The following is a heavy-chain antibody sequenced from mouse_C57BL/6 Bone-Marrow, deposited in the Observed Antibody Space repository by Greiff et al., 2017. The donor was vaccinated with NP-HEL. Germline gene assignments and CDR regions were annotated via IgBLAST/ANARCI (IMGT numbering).Heavy chain of an antibody. CDR1: GYTFTSYW. J-gene: IGHJ3*01. CDR2: IDPNSGGT. V-gene: IGHV1-72*01. Sequence: QVQLKQSGAELVKPGASVKLSCKASGYTFTSYWMHWVKQRPGRGLEWIGRIDPNSGGTKYNEKFKSKATLTVDKPSSTAYMQLSSLTSEDSAVYYCARSLGRVYDRRLAYWGQGTLVTVSA. CDR3: ARSLGRVYDRRLAY. D-gene: IGHD2-3*01.